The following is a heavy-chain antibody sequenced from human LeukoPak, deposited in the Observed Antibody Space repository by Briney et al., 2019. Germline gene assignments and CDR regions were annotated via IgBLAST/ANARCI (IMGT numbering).Heavy chain of an antibody. J-gene: IGHJ3*02. V-gene: IGHV4-34*01. Sequence: KPSETLSLTCAVYGGSFSGYYWSWIRQPPGKGLEWIGEINHSGSTNYNPALKSRVTISVDTSKNQFSLKLSSVTAADTAVYYCARAVAGDDAFDIWGQGTMVTVSS. D-gene: IGHD6-19*01. CDR2: INHSGST. CDR3: ARAVAGDDAFDI. CDR1: GGSFSGYY.